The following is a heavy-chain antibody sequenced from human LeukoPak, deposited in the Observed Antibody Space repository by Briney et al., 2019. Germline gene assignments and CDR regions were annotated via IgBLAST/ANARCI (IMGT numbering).Heavy chain of an antibody. CDR1: GYSISNGYY. CDR2: LYHSDSA. CDR3: ARQHDSYYYYYIDV. J-gene: IGHJ6*03. V-gene: IGHV4-38-2*01. Sequence: SETLSLTCAVSGYSISNGYYWVWIRQPPGRGLEWIGSLYHSDSAYYNTSLRSRVSMSVDTSKNQFSLTLSFVTAADMAVYYCARQHDSYYYYYIDVCGSGTTVTVSS.